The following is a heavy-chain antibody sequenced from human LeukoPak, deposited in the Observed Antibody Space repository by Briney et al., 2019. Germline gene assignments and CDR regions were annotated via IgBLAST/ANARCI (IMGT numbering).Heavy chain of an antibody. V-gene: IGHV4-61*02. J-gene: IGHJ4*02. CDR1: GGSISSGSYY. CDR3: ARHLRDWFGELGLLDY. CDR2: IYTSGST. Sequence: SQTLSLTCTVSGGSISSGSYYWSWIRQPAGKGLEWIGRIYTSGSTNYNPSLKSRVTISVDTSKNQFSLKLSSVTAADTAVYYCARHLRDWFGELGLLDYWGQGTLVTVSS. D-gene: IGHD3-10*01.